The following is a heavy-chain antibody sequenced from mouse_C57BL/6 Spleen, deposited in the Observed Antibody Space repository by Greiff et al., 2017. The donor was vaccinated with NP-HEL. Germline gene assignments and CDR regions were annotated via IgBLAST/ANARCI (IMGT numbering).Heavy chain of an antibody. D-gene: IGHD4-1*01. Sequence: EVQRVESGEGLVKPGGSLKLSCAASGFTFSSYAMSWVRQTPEKRLEWVAYISSGGDYIYYADTVKGRFTISRDNARNTLYLQMSSLMSEDTAMYYCTRELGRQDYFDYWGQGTTLTVSS. CDR3: TRELGRQDYFDY. CDR1: GFTFSSYA. CDR2: ISSGGDYI. V-gene: IGHV5-9-1*02. J-gene: IGHJ2*01.